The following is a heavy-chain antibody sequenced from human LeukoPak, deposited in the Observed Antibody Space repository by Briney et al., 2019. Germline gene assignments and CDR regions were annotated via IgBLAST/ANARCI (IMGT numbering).Heavy chain of an antibody. CDR3: AGGGGLIWIDY. CDR2: INHSGST. CDR1: GGSISSGGYY. D-gene: IGHD3-3*01. J-gene: IGHJ4*02. V-gene: IGHV4-34*01. Sequence: PSETLSLTCAVSGGSISSGGYYWSWIRQPPGKGLEWIGEINHSGSTNYNPSLKSRVTISVDTSKNQFSLKLSSVTAADTAVYYCAGGGGLIWIDYWGQGTLVTVSS.